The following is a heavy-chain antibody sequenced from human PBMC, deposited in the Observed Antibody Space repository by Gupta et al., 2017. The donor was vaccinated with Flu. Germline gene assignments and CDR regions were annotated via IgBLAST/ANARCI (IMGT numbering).Heavy chain of an antibody. J-gene: IGHJ4*02. D-gene: IGHD3-22*01. CDR2: ITGSGGRT. V-gene: IGHV3-23*01. CDR1: GFTFNSYA. CDR3: AKDPTINMMAPGGFD. Sequence: GFTFNSYAMSWVRQAPGKGLEWVSAITGSGGRTYYADSVKGRFTISRDNSKNTLYLQMNSLRAEDTAVYYCAKDPTINMMAPGGFDWGQGTLVTVSS.